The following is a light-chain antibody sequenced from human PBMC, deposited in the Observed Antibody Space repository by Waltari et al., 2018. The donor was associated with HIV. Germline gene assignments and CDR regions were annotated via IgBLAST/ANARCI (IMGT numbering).Light chain of an antibody. V-gene: IGLV2-14*03. J-gene: IGLJ3*02. CDR3: SSLTLTHSVL. CDR1: ISDLGLYDF. CDR2: SVP. Sequence: QSALAQPASVAWSPGQSITLSCTGSISDLGLYDFVSWCQQYPGMTPRLVIFSVPSRPPGISVRFSGFMSHNTATLNISDLRPEDEADYYCSSLTLTHSVLFGGGTRLTVL.